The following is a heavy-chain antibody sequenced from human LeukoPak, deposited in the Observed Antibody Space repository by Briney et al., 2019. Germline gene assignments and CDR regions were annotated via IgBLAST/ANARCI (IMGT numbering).Heavy chain of an antibody. CDR2: MYPNGRT. V-gene: IGHV3-53*01. CDR1: GFAVTSNY. CDR3: VRRQAFDL. Sequence: GGSLRLSCAASGFAVTSNYFNWVRQAPGKGPGWVSIMYPNGRTYYRDSVKGRFTISRDNSKNTLYPQMNSLRAEDTGVYYCVRRQAFDLWGQGTMVTVSS. J-gene: IGHJ3*01.